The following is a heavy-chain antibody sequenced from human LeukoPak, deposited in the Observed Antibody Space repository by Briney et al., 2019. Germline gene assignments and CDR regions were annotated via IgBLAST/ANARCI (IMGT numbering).Heavy chain of an antibody. J-gene: IGHJ4*02. CDR2: IVVGSGNT. Sequence: SVKVSCKASGFTFTSSAMQWVRQARGQRLEWIGWIVVGSGNTNYAQKFQERVTITRDMSTSTAYMELSSLRSEDTAVYYCAKEAVAGTTFDYWGQGTLVTVSS. CDR1: GFTFTSSA. D-gene: IGHD6-19*01. V-gene: IGHV1-58*02. CDR3: AKEAVAGTTFDY.